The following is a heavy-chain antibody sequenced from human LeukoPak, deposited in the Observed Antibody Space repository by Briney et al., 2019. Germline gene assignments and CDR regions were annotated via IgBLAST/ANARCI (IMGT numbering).Heavy chain of an antibody. CDR2: ISGSGDNT. Sequence: PGGSLRLSCAASGFTFSSHGMSWVRQAPGKGREWVSTISGSGDNTYYADSVKGRFTISRDNSKNTLYLQMNSLRAEDTAVYYCARVTYGSGTYGAFDYWGQGTLVTVSS. V-gene: IGHV3-23*01. CDR3: ARVTYGSGTYGAFDY. CDR1: GFTFSSHG. D-gene: IGHD3-10*01. J-gene: IGHJ4*02.